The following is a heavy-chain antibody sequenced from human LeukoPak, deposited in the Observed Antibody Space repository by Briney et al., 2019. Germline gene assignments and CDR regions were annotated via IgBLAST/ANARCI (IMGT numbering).Heavy chain of an antibody. CDR2: IKQDGSEK. Sequence: PGGSLRLSCAASGFTFSSYAMSWVRQAPGKGLEWVANIKQDGSEKYYVDSVKGRFTISRDNAKNSLYLQMNSLGAEDTAVYYCARYLITRSGGFDPWGQGTLVTVSS. CDR1: GFTFSSYA. V-gene: IGHV3-7*01. D-gene: IGHD3-10*01. CDR3: ARYLITRSGGFDP. J-gene: IGHJ5*02.